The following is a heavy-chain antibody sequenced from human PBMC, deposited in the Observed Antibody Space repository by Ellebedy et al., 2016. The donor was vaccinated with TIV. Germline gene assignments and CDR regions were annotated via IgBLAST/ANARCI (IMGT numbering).Heavy chain of an antibody. CDR2: IYYSGST. D-gene: IGHD3-10*01. Sequence: MPSETLSLTCTVSGGSISSGAFSWTWIRQQPGKGLEWIGNIYYSGSTYYRPSLKTRVTISLDTSNNQFSLRLNSVTAADTAVYYCARDEGGSGSLSYWGQGSLVTVSS. CDR3: ARDEGGSGSLSY. J-gene: IGHJ4*02. V-gene: IGHV4-31*03. CDR1: GGSISSGAFS.